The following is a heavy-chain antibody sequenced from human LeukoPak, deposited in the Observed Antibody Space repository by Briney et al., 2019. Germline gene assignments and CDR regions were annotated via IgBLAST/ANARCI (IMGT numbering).Heavy chain of an antibody. CDR3: ARAAYSGSYHSDY. CDR2: IYYSGST. V-gene: IGHV4-61*01. Sequence: SETLSLTCTVSGGSVNSGSYYWNWIRQPPGKGLEWIGYIYYSGSTNYNPSLKSRVTISVDTSKNQFSLKLSSVTAADTAVYYRARAAYSGSYHSDYWGQGTLVTVSS. J-gene: IGHJ4*02. D-gene: IGHD1-26*01. CDR1: GGSVNSGSYY.